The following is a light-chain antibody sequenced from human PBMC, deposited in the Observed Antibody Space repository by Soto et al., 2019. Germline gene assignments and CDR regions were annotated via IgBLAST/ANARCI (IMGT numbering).Light chain of an antibody. J-gene: IGKJ2*01. CDR1: QGVSSS. CDR2: RAS. CDR3: QPYINWPPSA. V-gene: IGKV3-15*01. Sequence: EIVMTQSPAILSVSPGERATLSYRVSQGVSSSLAWYQHKPGQAPRLLIYRASTRAAGVPARFSGSGSGTEFTLTISTLQSEDFAVYYCQPYINWPPSAFGPGTKLEIK.